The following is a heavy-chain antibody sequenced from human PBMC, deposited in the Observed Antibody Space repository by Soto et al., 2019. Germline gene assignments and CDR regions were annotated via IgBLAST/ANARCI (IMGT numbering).Heavy chain of an antibody. CDR3: VRQVSGWQFDS. CDR1: GFNFRNFY. J-gene: IGHJ5*01. CDR2: ISGSGNTI. V-gene: IGHV3-11*01. Sequence: GGSLRLSCAASGFNFRNFYMGWIRQSPGKGLEWVTYISGSGNTIDAADSVKGRFTISRNNANHSVFLQMNSLRVEDTAVYFCVRQVSGWQFDSWGRGTLVTV. D-gene: IGHD6-19*01.